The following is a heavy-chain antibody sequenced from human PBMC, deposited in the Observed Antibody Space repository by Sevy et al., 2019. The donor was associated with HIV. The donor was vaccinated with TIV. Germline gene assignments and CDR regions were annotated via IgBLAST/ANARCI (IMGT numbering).Heavy chain of an antibody. D-gene: IGHD2-15*01. V-gene: IGHV3-72*01. CDR2: IRNKPKGYTT. J-gene: IGHJ4*02. CDR1: GFTFSDQY. CDR3: ARDLAGRPCCDN. Sequence: GGSLRLSCAASGFTFSDQYMDWVRQAPGKGLEWVGRIRNKPKGYTTEYAASVKGRFTISRDDSKNSLFLQMNSLKTEDTAMYYCARDLAGRPCCDNWGQGTLVTVSS.